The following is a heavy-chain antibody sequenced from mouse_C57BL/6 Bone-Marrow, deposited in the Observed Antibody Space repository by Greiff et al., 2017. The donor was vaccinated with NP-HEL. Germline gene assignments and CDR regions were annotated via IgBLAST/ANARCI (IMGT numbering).Heavy chain of an antibody. J-gene: IGHJ3*01. Sequence: EVQVVESGGGLVKPGGSLKLSCAASGFTFSSYAMSWVRQTPEKRLEWVATISDGGSYTYYPDNVKGRFTISRDNAKNNLYLQMSHLKSEDTAMYYCARGDYYGSQPYWGQGTLVTVSA. CDR3: ARGDYYGSQPY. CDR1: GFTFSSYA. D-gene: IGHD1-1*01. CDR2: ISDGGSYT. V-gene: IGHV5-4*01.